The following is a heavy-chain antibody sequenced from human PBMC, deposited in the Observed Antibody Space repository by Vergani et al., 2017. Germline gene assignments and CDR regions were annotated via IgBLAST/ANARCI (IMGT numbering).Heavy chain of an antibody. CDR2: IYSGGIT. D-gene: IGHD3-3*01. CDR1: GFTVSSNY. Sequence: EVQLVESGGGLVQPGGSLRLSCAASGFTVSSNYMSWVRQAPGKGLEWVSVIYSGGITYYADSVKGRFTISRDNSKNTLYLQMNSLRAEDAAVYYCACGRPFGVVIIRPYYYYMDVWGKGTTVTVSS. J-gene: IGHJ6*03. V-gene: IGHV3-66*02. CDR3: ACGRPFGVVIIRPYYYYMDV.